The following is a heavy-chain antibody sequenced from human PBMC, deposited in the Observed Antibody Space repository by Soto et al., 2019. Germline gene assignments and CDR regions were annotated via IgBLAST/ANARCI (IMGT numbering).Heavy chain of an antibody. CDR2: ITPMFGTG. Sequence: QVQLVQSGAEVKKPGSSVKVSCKASGGTFNRYAISWLRQAPGQGPEWMGGITPMFGTGNYAQKFQGRVTNTADESTTTVHMELRRLTSEDTAVYYCAQTLGSAVAGPGRFDLWGRGTRVIVSS. D-gene: IGHD6-19*01. J-gene: IGHJ2*01. CDR1: GGTFNRYA. V-gene: IGHV1-69*12. CDR3: AQTLGSAVAGPGRFDL.